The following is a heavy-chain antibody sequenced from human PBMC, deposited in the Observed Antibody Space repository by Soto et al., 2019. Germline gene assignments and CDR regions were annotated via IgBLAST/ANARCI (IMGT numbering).Heavy chain of an antibody. D-gene: IGHD6-19*01. V-gene: IGHV4-59*01. CDR2: VYYTGST. CDR3: ARSVAVPGAHIDY. J-gene: IGHJ4*02. Sequence: SETLSLTCSVAGGSISGSYWSWIRQSPGKGLEWLGYVYYTGSTNYSPSLRSRVSISVDTSKNEFSLRLSSVTAADTAVYFCARSVAVPGAHIDYWGQGTQVTVSS. CDR1: GGSISGSY.